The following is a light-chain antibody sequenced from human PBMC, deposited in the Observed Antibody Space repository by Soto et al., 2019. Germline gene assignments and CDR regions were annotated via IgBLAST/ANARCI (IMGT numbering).Light chain of an antibody. CDR3: SSYTSSFSYV. CDR2: DVS. Sequence: QSALTQPASVSGSPGQSITISCTGTSSDVGGYNYVSWYQSHPGEAPKLVIYDVSNRPSGVSDRFSGSKSGNTASLTISGLQAEDEADYYCSSYTSSFSYVFGTGT. J-gene: IGLJ1*01. CDR1: SSDVGGYNY. V-gene: IGLV2-14*03.